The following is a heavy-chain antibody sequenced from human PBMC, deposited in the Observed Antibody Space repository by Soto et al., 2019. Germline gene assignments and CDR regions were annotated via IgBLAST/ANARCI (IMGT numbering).Heavy chain of an antibody. CDR1: GYTFTGYY. J-gene: IGHJ6*02. D-gene: IGHD6-13*01. CDR2: INPNSGGT. CDR3: ARVKAAAGTDPAAYYYYGMDV. Sequence: GASVKVSCKASGYTFTGYYMHWVRQAPGQGLEWMGWINPNSGGTNYAQKFQGWVTMTRDTSISTAYMELSRLRSDDTAVYYCARVKAAAGTDPAAYYYYGMDVWSQGTTVTVSS. V-gene: IGHV1-2*04.